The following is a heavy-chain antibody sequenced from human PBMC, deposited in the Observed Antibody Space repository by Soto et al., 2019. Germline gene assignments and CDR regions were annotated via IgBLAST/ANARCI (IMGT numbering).Heavy chain of an antibody. CDR3: ARADFPRYSSSWYSYYYYGMDV. J-gene: IGHJ6*02. Sequence: PSQTLSLTCAISGDSVSSNSAAWSWIRQSPSRGLEWLGRTYYRSKWYNDYAESVKSRITINPDTSKNQFSLQLNSVTPEDTAVYYCARADFPRYSSSWYSYYYYGMDVWGQGTTVTVSS. CDR2: TYYRSKWYN. CDR1: GDSVSSNSAA. V-gene: IGHV6-1*01. D-gene: IGHD6-13*01.